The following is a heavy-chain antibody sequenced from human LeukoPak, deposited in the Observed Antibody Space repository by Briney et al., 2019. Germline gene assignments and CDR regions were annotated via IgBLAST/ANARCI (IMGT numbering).Heavy chain of an antibody. CDR2: IRYDGSNK. CDR3: AKPGQQLVPGGY. D-gene: IGHD6-13*01. CDR1: GFTFSSYA. V-gene: IGHV3-30*02. Sequence: GRSLRLSCAASGFTFSSYAMHWVRQAPGKGLEWVAFIRYDGSNKYYADSVKGRFTISRDNSKNTLYLQMNSLRAEDTAVYYCAKPGQQLVPGGYWGQGTLVTVSS. J-gene: IGHJ4*02.